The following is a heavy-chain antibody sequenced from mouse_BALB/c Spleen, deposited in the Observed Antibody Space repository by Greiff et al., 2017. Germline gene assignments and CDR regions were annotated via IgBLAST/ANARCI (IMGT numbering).Heavy chain of an antibody. CDR2: INSNGGST. CDR1: GFTFSSYG. Sequence: EVMLVESGGGLVQPGGSLKLSCAASGFTFSSYGMSWVRQTPDKRLELVATINSNGGSTYYPDSVKGRFTISRDNAKNTLYLQMSSLKSEDTAMYYCARRPYGNYVWFAYWGQGTLVTVSA. CDR3: ARRPYGNYVWFAY. V-gene: IGHV5-6-3*01. D-gene: IGHD2-1*01. J-gene: IGHJ3*01.